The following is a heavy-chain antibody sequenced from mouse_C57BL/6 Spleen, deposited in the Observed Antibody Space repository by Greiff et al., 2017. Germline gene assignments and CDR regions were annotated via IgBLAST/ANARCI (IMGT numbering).Heavy chain of an antibody. CDR3: AMKAHAYYSMDY. V-gene: IGHV1-64*01. CDR1: GYTFTSYW. CDR2: IHPNSGSP. Sequence: VQLQQPGAELVKPGASVKLSCKASGYTFTSYWLHWVKQRPGQGLEWIGMIHPNSGSPNSNEKFKSKATLTVDKSSSTAYMQLSSLTSENSADYYCAMKAHAYYSMDYWGQGTSVTVSS. D-gene: IGHD1-3*01. J-gene: IGHJ4*01.